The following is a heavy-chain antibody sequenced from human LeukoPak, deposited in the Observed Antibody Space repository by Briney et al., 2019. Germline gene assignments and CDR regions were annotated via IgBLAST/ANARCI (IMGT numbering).Heavy chain of an antibody. CDR1: GFTFSSYG. D-gene: IGHD1-26*01. Sequence: GGSLRLSCAASGFTFSSYGVHWVRQAPGKGLEWVAFIRYDGSNKYYADSVKGRFTISRDNSKNTLYLQMNSLRAEDTAVYYCANCYSGSYDFDYWGQGTLVTVSS. V-gene: IGHV3-30*02. CDR3: ANCYSGSYDFDY. CDR2: IRYDGSNK. J-gene: IGHJ4*02.